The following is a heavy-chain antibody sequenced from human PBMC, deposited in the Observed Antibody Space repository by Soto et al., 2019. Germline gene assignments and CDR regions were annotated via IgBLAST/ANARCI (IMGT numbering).Heavy chain of an antibody. Sequence: QVQLQESGPGLVKPSQTLSLTCTVSGGSISSGGYYWSWIRQHPGKGLEWIGYIYYSGSTYYNPSLQRRVPXSVDTSKNQFSLKLSSVTAADTAVYYCARSLGVAAAGPFDYWGQGTLVTVSS. CDR2: IYYSGST. V-gene: IGHV4-31*03. CDR3: ARSLGVAAAGPFDY. CDR1: GGSISSGGYY. J-gene: IGHJ4*02. D-gene: IGHD6-13*01.